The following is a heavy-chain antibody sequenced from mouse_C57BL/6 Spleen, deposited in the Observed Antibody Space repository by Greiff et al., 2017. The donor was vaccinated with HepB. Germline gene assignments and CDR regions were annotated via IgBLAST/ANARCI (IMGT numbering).Heavy chain of an antibody. V-gene: IGHV3-6*01. CDR3: ARDPYYYYGSSYEAY. J-gene: IGHJ3*01. CDR2: ISYDGSN. D-gene: IGHD1-1*01. CDR1: GYSITSGYY. Sequence: EVHLVESGPGLVKPSQSLSLTCSVTGYSITSGYYWNWIRQFPGNKLEWMGYISYDGSNNYNPSLKNRISITRDTSKNQFFLKLNSVTTEDTATYYCARDPYYYYGSSYEAYWGQGTLVTVSA.